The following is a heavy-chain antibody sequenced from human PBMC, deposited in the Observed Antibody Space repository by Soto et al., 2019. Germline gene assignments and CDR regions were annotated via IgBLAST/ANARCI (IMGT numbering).Heavy chain of an antibody. J-gene: IGHJ5*02. CDR3: ARGRGIVVLPADIAYWFDP. CDR1: GGTFSSYA. CDR2: IIPIFGTA. D-gene: IGHD2-2*01. V-gene: IGHV1-69*01. Sequence: QVQLVQSGAEVKKPGSSVKVSCKASGGTFSSYAISWVRQAPGQGLEWMGGIIPIFGTANYAQKFQGRVTITADESTSTAYMELSRLRSEDTAVYYCARGRGIVVLPADIAYWFDPWGQGTLVTVSS.